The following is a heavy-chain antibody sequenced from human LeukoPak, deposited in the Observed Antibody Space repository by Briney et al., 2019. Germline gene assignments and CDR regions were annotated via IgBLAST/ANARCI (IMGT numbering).Heavy chain of an antibody. CDR3: AREVNDYDAFDI. J-gene: IGHJ3*02. CDR2: VSSSSYYI. CDR1: GFTFSSYS. V-gene: IGHV3-21*01. D-gene: IGHD4-11*01. Sequence: GGFLRLSCAASGFTFSSYSMNWVRQAPGKGLEWVSSVSSSSYYIYYPDSVKGRFTISRDNAKNSLYLQMNSLRAGDTAVYYCAREVNDYDAFDIWGQGTMVTVSS.